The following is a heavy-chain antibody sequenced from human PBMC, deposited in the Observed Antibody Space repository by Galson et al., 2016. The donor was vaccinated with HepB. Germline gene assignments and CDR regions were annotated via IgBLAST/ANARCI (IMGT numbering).Heavy chain of an antibody. CDR3: AGRRGYNYAGNPTN. CDR2: FYYSGST. Sequence: SETLSLTCTVSGGSISGSTYYWGWIRQPPGKGLEWIGTFYYSGSTYYNSSLKSRVTIPVDTTNNLLSLKLSSVTAADTAVYYCAGRRGYNYAGNPTNWGQGTLVTVSS. CDR1: GGSISGSTYY. V-gene: IGHV4-39*01. J-gene: IGHJ4*02. D-gene: IGHD5-18*01.